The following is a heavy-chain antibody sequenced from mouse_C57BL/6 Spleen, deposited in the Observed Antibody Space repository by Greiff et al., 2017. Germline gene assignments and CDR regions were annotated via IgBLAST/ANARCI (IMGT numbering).Heavy chain of an antibody. CDR3: ARGLIEGFGV. V-gene: IGHV1-64*01. CDR1: GYTFSSYW. Sequence: QVQLQQPGAELVKPGASVKLSCKASGYTFSSYWMHRVTQRPGQGLEWIGMIHPNSGSTNYNEKFKSTDTLSVDKSSSTAYMQLSSLTSEDSAVYYCARGLIEGFGVWGTGTTVTVSS. CDR2: IHPNSGST. D-gene: IGHD2-12*01. J-gene: IGHJ1*03.